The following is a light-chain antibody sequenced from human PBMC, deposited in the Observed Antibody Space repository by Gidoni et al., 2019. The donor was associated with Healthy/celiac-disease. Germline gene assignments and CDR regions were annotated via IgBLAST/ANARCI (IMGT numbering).Light chain of an antibody. Sequence: DIQMTQSPSSLSASVGDRVTITCQASQDISNYLNWYQQKPGKAPKLLIYDASNLETGVPSRFSGSGSGTDFTFNISSLQPEEIATYYCQQYDNLITFGQGTRLEIK. CDR2: DAS. CDR3: QQYDNLIT. CDR1: QDISNY. J-gene: IGKJ5*01. V-gene: IGKV1-33*01.